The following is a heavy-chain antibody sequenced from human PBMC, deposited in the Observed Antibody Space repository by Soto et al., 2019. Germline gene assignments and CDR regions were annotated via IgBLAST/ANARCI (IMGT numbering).Heavy chain of an antibody. V-gene: IGHV3-23*01. CDR2: ISESGGGT. Sequence: PGGSLRLSCAASGFTFSSYAMSWVRQAPGKGLEWVSGISESGGGTHYADSVKGRFTISRDNSKNTLDLQMNSPRAEDTATYYCAKVTRFAESRDYWGQGALVTVSS. CDR1: GFTFSSYA. J-gene: IGHJ4*02. CDR3: AKVTRFAESRDY. D-gene: IGHD3-10*01.